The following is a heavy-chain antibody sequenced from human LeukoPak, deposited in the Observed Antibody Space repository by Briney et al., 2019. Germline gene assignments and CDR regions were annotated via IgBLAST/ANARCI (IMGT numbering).Heavy chain of an antibody. V-gene: IGHV4-39*01. J-gene: IGHJ5*02. CDR3: ARGTYTSSRFYP. CDR1: GGSISSGTYY. Sequence: PSETLSLTCTVSGGSISSGTYYWGWIRQPPGKGLVWIGSIYYSGSTYYTPSLKSRVTIYVDTSRNQFSLKLSSVTAADTAMYYCARGTYTSSRFYPWGQGTLVSVCS. D-gene: IGHD6-6*01. CDR2: IYYSGST.